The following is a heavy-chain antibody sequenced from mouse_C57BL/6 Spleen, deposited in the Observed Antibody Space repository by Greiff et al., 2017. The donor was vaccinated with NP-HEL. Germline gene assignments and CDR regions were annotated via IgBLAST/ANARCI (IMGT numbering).Heavy chain of an antibody. CDR3: ANSIGTFRDY. CDR1: GYTFTSYW. CDR2: IDPSDSYT. V-gene: IGHV1-69*01. D-gene: IGHD2-5*01. Sequence: QVQLKQPGAELVMPGASVKLSCKASGYTFTSYWMHWVKQRPGQGLEWIGEIDPSDSYTNYNQKFKGKSTLTVDKSSSTAYMQLSSLTSEDSAVYYCANSIGTFRDYWGQGTSVTVSS. J-gene: IGHJ4*01.